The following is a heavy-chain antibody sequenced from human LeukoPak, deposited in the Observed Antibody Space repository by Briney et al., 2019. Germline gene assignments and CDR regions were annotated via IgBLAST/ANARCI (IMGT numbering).Heavy chain of an antibody. CDR2: KYYRSKRYN. Sequence: SQTLSLTFAFSGGSVFNHRAAWNWLRQSPSRGVEWLGSKYYRSKRYNDYVLSVKSQITMNQDTDKNLFSLQLTYITPDDTALYYCARGVGRNGDVDVWGKGTTVTISS. CDR3: ARGVGRNGDVDV. J-gene: IGHJ6*04. D-gene: IGHD2-21*02. V-gene: IGHV6-1*01. CDR1: GGSVFNHRAA.